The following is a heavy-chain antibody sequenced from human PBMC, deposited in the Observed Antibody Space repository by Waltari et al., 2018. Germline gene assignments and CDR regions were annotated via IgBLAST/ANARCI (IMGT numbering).Heavy chain of an antibody. Sequence: QVQLQQWGAGLLKPSETLSLTCAVYGGSFSGYYWSWIRQPPGKGLEWIGEINHSGSTNYNPSLKSRVTISVDTSKNQFSLKLSSVTAADTAVYYSARGADSSGYYYFDYWGQGTLVTVSS. V-gene: IGHV4-34*01. CDR2: INHSGST. CDR1: GGSFSGYY. D-gene: IGHD3-22*01. CDR3: ARGADSSGYYYFDY. J-gene: IGHJ4*02.